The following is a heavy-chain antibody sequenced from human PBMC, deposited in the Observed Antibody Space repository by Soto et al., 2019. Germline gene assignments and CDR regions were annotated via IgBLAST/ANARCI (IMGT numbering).Heavy chain of an antibody. D-gene: IGHD3-22*01. J-gene: IGHJ5*02. CDR2: IYHSGNT. V-gene: IGHV4-38-2*02. CDR1: GYSISSGYY. CDR3: ARDNYYDSSGYYPNWFDP. Sequence: PSETLSLTCGVSGYSISSGYYWGWIRQPPGKGLEWIGSIYHSGNTYYNPSLKSRVTISVDTSKNQFSLKLSSVTAEDTAVYYCARDNYYDSSGYYPNWFDPWGQGNLVTVSS.